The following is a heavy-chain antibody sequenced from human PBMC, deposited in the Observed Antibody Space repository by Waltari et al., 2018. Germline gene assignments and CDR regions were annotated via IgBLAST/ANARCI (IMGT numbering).Heavy chain of an antibody. Sequence: QLQLVQSGSEFKKPGASVKVSCKASGYRFTDHAMNWVRQAPGHGLQFLGWINTNTHNPFYERGFAGRFVFSLDTSISTVYLEINSLKTEDNAVYYCARELLGGGAFDSWGQGTLVSVSS. V-gene: IGHV7-4-1*02. CDR1: GYRFTDHA. CDR3: ARELLGGGAFDS. J-gene: IGHJ4*02. D-gene: IGHD3-16*01. CDR2: INTNTHNP.